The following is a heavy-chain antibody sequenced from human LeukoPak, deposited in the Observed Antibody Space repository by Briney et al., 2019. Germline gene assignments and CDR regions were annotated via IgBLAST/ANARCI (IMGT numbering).Heavy chain of an antibody. CDR2: ISSSSSYI. V-gene: IGHV3-21*01. J-gene: IGHJ4*02. D-gene: IGHD6-19*01. CDR1: GFTFSSYS. Sequence: NAGGSLRLSCAASGFTFSSYSMNWVRQAPGKGLEWVSSISSSSSYIYYADSVKGRFTISRDNAKNSLYLQMNSLRAEDTAVYYCARDIWGAAVAGTSDFDYWGQGTLVTVSS. CDR3: ARDIWGAAVAGTSDFDY.